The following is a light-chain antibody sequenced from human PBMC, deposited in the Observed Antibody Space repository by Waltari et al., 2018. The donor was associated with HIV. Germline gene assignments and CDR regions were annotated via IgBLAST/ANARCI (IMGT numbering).Light chain of an antibody. CDR3: QKYNNAPLT. V-gene: IGKV1-27*01. Sequence: IQMTQSPSSLSASVGDRVTITCRASQAIGNNLTWYQQRPGKVPQLLVYDASTLQSGVPSRFSGSGSGTSFSLTIDSLQSEDVATYYCQKYNNAPLTFGGGTKVDIK. CDR2: DAS. J-gene: IGKJ4*01. CDR1: QAIGNN.